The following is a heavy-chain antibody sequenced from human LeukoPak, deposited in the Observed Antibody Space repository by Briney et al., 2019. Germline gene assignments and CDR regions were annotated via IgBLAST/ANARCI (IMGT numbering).Heavy chain of an antibody. D-gene: IGHD6-6*01. Sequence: GGSLRLSCAASGFTFSSYSMNWVRQAPGKGLEWVSSISSSSSYIYYADSVKGRFTISRDNAKNSLYLQMNSLRAEDTAVYYCARAALVYSSSSADYMDVWGKGTTVTVSS. CDR1: GFTFSSYS. V-gene: IGHV3-21*01. CDR2: ISSSSSYI. CDR3: ARAALVYSSSSADYMDV. J-gene: IGHJ6*03.